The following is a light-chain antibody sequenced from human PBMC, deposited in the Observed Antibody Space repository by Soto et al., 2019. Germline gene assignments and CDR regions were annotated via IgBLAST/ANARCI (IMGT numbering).Light chain of an antibody. CDR2: AAS. J-gene: IGKJ2*01. CDR3: QQLNSTPYT. Sequence: DIQLTQSPSFLSASVGDRVTITCRASQGISSYLAWYQQKPGKAPKLLIYAASTLQSGVPSRFSGSGSGTEFTLTISSLKPEDFATYYCQQLNSTPYTFGQGTKLEIK. V-gene: IGKV1-9*01. CDR1: QGISSY.